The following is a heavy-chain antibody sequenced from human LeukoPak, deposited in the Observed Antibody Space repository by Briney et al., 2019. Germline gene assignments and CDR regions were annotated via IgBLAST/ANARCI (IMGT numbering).Heavy chain of an antibody. CDR3: AKDQGIQAGYFDY. V-gene: IGHV3-30*18. J-gene: IGHJ4*02. CDR2: ISYDGSNK. D-gene: IGHD6-13*01. Sequence: GGSLRLSCAASGFTFSSYGMHWVRQAPGKGLEWVAVISYDGSNKYYADSVKGRFPISRDNSKNTLYLQMNSLRAEDTAVYYCAKDQGIQAGYFDYWGQGTLVTASS. CDR1: GFTFSSYG.